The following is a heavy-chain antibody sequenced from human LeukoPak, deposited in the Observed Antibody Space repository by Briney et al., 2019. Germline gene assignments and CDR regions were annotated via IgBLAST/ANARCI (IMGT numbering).Heavy chain of an antibody. D-gene: IGHD1-26*01. V-gene: IGHV3-48*03. J-gene: IGHJ4*02. CDR3: AKERGSCFDS. Sequence: GGSLRLSCAASGFTFSSYEMNWVRQAPGKGLEWVSYISSSGSTIYYADSVKGRFTISRDNSKNTLYLQMNSLRAEDTALYYCAKERGSCFDSWGQGTLVTVSS. CDR2: ISSSGSTI. CDR1: GFTFSSYE.